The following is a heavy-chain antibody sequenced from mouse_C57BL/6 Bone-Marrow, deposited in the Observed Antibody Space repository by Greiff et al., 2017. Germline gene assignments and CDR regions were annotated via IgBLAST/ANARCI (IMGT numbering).Heavy chain of an antibody. Sequence: VQLQQSGAELARPGASVKMSCKASGYTFTSYTMHWVKQRPGQGLEWIGYINPSSGYTKYNQKFKDKATSTADKSSSTAYMQLSSLTSEDSAVYYCARGGRFAYWGQGTLVTVSA. J-gene: IGHJ3*01. V-gene: IGHV1-4*01. CDR1: GYTFTSYT. CDR3: ARGGRFAY. CDR2: INPSSGYT.